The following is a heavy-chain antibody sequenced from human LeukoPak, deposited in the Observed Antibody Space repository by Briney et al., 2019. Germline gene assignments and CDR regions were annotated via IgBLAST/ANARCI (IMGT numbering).Heavy chain of an antibody. V-gene: IGHV1-2*02. D-gene: IGHD2/OR15-2a*01. CDR1: GYTFTGYY. CDR3: ARDVGEYASHY. CDR2: INPNSGGT. Sequence: GASVKVSCKASGYTFTGYYMHWVRQAPGQGLEWMGWINPNSGGTNYAQKFQGGVTMTRDTSITTAYMELSSLRSDDTAVYYCARDVGEYASHYWGQGTLVTVSS. J-gene: IGHJ4*02.